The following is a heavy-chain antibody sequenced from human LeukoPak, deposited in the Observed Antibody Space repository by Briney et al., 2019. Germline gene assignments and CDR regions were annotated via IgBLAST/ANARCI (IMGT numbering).Heavy chain of an antibody. Sequence: GGSLRLSCAASGFTFSSYGMHWVRQAPGKGLEWVAFIRYDGSNKYYADSVKGRFTISRDNSKNTLYLQMNSLRAEDTAVYYCAKARGPLIGVNWFDPWGQGTLVTVSS. V-gene: IGHV3-30*02. D-gene: IGHD3-10*01. CDR3: AKARGPLIGVNWFDP. CDR1: GFTFSSYG. J-gene: IGHJ5*02. CDR2: IRYDGSNK.